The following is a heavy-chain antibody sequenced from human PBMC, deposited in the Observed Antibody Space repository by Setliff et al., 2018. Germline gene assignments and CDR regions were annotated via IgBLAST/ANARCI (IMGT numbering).Heavy chain of an antibody. Sequence: PSETLSLTCTVSGASINSLSWWSWVRQPPGKGLEWIGEIYHYGNDKYTPSVHYSPSLKSRVTISIDKSNNQFSLKLTSVAAADTAMYYCARSLRRTFRRLDWLGFFGDWGQGAMVTVSS. D-gene: IGHD3-9*01. J-gene: IGHJ4*02. CDR3: ARSLRRTFRRLDWLGFFGD. V-gene: IGHV4-4*02. CDR1: GASINSLSW. CDR2: IYHYGND.